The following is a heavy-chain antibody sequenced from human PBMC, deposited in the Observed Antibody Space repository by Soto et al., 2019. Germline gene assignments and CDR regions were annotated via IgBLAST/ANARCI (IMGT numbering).Heavy chain of an antibody. CDR3: ARDVGYGLIDY. CDR2: ISAYNGNT. D-gene: IGHD5-18*01. V-gene: IGHV1-18*01. J-gene: IGHJ4*02. Sequence: AAAKVSCKASGYTFTSYGISWVRQAPGQGLEWMGWISAYNGNTNSAQKLQGRVTMTTDTSTSTAYMELRSLRSDDTAVYYCARDVGYGLIDYWGQGTLVTVSS. CDR1: GYTFTSYG.